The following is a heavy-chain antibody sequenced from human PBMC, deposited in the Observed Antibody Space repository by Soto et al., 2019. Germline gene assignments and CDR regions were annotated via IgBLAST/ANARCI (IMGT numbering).Heavy chain of an antibody. CDR3: ARGGSNDWQVAFDI. CDR1: GGSFSTYY. D-gene: IGHD3-9*01. J-gene: IGHJ3*02. CDR2: INHNGNN. V-gene: IGHV4-34*01. Sequence: SETLSLTCVVSGGSFSTYYYSWIRQSPGKGLEWIGEINHNGNNNYSPSLKSRVTMSLDTSKNQFSLKLTSVTAADTAVYYCARGGSNDWQVAFDIWGQGTMVTVSS.